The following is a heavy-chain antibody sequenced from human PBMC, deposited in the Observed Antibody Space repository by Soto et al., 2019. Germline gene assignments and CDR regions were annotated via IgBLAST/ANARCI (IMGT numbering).Heavy chain of an antibody. CDR3: AREGYYSRNSYYYGMDF. Sequence: QVQLQESGPGLVKPSETLSLTCTVSGGSISSYYWSWIRQPPGKGLEWIGYIYYSGSTNYNPSLKRRVTISVDTSKNQFSLKLSSVTAADTAFYYGAREGYYSRNSYYYGMDFWGQGTTVTVSS. CDR1: GGSISSYY. D-gene: IGHD2-2*01. V-gene: IGHV4-59*01. J-gene: IGHJ6*02. CDR2: IYYSGST.